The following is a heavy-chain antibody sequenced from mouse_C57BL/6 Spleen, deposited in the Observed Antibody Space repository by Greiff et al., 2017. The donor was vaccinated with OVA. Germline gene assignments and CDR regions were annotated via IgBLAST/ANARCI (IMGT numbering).Heavy chain of an antibody. V-gene: IGHV1-15*01. Sequence: QVQLKESGAELVRPGASVTLSCKASGYTFTDYEMHWVKQTPVHGLEWIGAIDPETGGTAYNQKFKGKAILTSDKSSSTASMELRSLTSEDSAVYYCTRDGSRVGYFDVWGTGTTVTVSS. J-gene: IGHJ1*03. D-gene: IGHD1-1*01. CDR3: TRDGSRVGYFDV. CDR1: GYTFTDYE. CDR2: IDPETGGT.